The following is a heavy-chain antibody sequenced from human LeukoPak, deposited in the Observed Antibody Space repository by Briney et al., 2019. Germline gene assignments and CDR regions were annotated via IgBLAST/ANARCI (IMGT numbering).Heavy chain of an antibody. CDR2: IKEDGREK. J-gene: IGHJ4*02. CDR3: ARDPNWGSPSGYFDY. Sequence: GGSLRLSCVASGFSFSSYWVSWVRQAPGKGLEWVANIKEDGREKYYVDSVKGRFTISRDNAKNSLYLQMNSLRAEDTAVYYCARDPNWGSPSGYFDYWGQGTLVTVSS. D-gene: IGHD7-27*01. CDR1: GFSFSSYW. V-gene: IGHV3-7*03.